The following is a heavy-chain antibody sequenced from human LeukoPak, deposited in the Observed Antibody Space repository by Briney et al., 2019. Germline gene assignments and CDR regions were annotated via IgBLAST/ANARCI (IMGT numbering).Heavy chain of an antibody. CDR3: ARGEFRGAFQAPEYFHH. V-gene: IGHV1-18*01. Sequence: ASVKVSCKAFGYTFISYGINWVRQAPGQGLEWMGWLSGYNGNTNYAQKLQSRVTMTTDTSTNTAYMELRSLRSDDTAVYYCARGEFRGAFQAPEYFHHWGQGTLVTVSS. CDR2: LSGYNGNT. CDR1: GYTFISYG. J-gene: IGHJ1*01. D-gene: IGHD3-10*01.